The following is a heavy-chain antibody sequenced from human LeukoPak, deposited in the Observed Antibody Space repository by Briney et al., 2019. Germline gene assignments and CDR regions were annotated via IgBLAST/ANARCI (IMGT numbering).Heavy chain of an antibody. Sequence: PGGSLRLSCTASGFTFGDYAMSWVRQAPGKGLEWVGFIRSKAYGGTTEYAASVKGRFTISGDDSKSIAYLQMNSLKTEDTAVYYCTRALLTGYPFDYWGQGTLVTVSS. CDR2: IRSKAYGGTT. CDR1: GFTFGDYA. CDR3: TRALLTGYPFDY. D-gene: IGHD3-9*01. V-gene: IGHV3-49*04. J-gene: IGHJ4*02.